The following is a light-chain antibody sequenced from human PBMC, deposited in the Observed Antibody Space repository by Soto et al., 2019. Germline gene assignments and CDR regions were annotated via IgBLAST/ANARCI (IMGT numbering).Light chain of an antibody. CDR2: AAS. CDR3: QQSYSTPLYT. Sequence: DIQMTQSPSSLSASVGDRVTITCRASQRISRYLNWYQQKPGKAAKLLIYAASSLQSGVPSRFSGSGSGTDINLTISSLQPEDFATYHCQQSYSTPLYTFGQGTKLEIK. V-gene: IGKV1-39*01. CDR1: QRISRY. J-gene: IGKJ2*01.